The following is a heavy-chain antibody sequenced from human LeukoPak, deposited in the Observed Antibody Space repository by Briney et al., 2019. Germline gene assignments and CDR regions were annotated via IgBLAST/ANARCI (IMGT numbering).Heavy chain of an antibody. Sequence: SETLSLTCTVSCGSINNYYWNWIRQPPGKGLEWIGYIYYSGSTIYNPSLKSRVTMSIDTSKNQFSLNLSSVTAADTAVYYCARGGPYYYDSSDYWGQGTLVTVSS. CDR2: IYYSGST. V-gene: IGHV4-59*01. CDR1: CGSINNYY. CDR3: ARGGPYYYDSSDY. J-gene: IGHJ4*02. D-gene: IGHD3-22*01.